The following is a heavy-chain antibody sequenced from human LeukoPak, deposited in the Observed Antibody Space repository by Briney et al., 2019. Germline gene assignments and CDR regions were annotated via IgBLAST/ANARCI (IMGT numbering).Heavy chain of an antibody. Sequence: PGGSLRLSCAASGFTVSSNYMSWVRQAPGKGLVWVSVIYSGGSTYYADSVKGRFTISRDNSKNTLYLQMNSLRAEDTAVYYCAHGYSYGYSAFDIWGQGTMVTVSS. V-gene: IGHV3-53*01. J-gene: IGHJ3*02. CDR3: AHGYSYGYSAFDI. CDR2: IYSGGST. D-gene: IGHD5-18*01. CDR1: GFTVSSNY.